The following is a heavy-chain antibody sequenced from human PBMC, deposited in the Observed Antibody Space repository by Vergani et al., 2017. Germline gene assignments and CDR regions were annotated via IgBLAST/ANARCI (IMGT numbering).Heavy chain of an antibody. CDR3: ARSKRYCSSTSCQPFAC. CDR1: GGSISSSSYY. D-gene: IGHD2-2*01. CDR2: IYYSGST. Sequence: QLQLQESGPGLVKPSETLSLTCTVSGGSISSSSYYWGWIRQPPGKGLEWIGSIYYSGSTYYNPSLKSRVTISVDTSKNQFSLKLSSVTAADTAVYYCARSKRYCSSTSCQPFACWGQGTLVTVSS. V-gene: IGHV4-39*01. J-gene: IGHJ4*02.